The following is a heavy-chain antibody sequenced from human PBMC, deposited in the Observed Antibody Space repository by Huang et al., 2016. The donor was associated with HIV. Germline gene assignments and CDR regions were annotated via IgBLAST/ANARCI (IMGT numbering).Heavy chain of an antibody. V-gene: IGHV3-30*02. D-gene: IGHD3-16*01. Sequence: QVQLVESGGGVVQPGGSLRLSCVASGFTFSDYGMHWVRQGRGKGLEWVAFIIYDSSKKYYSDSVKGRFTISRDNSKNTLYLQLNSLRSEDTAMYYCAKDWGTSGSWGQGALVTVSS. J-gene: IGHJ5*02. CDR3: AKDWGTSGS. CDR1: GFTFSDYG. CDR2: IIYDSSKK.